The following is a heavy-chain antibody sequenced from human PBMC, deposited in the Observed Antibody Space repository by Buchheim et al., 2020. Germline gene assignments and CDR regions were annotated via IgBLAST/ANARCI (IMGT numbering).Heavy chain of an antibody. Sequence: QVQLQESGPGLVKPSETLSLTCTVSGGSISSYYWSWIRQPPGKGLEWIGYIYYSGSTNYNPSLKSRVTISVDTSKNQFSLKLSSVTAADTAVYYCATAGYSSTTIDYWGQGTL. CDR3: ATAGYSSTTIDY. D-gene: IGHD6-19*01. CDR2: IYYSGST. V-gene: IGHV4-59*08. CDR1: GGSISSYY. J-gene: IGHJ4*02.